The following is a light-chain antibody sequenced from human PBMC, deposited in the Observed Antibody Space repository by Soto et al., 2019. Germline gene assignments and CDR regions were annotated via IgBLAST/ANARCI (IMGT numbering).Light chain of an antibody. J-gene: IGLJ1*01. CDR1: SSNVGSNS. V-gene: IGLV1-47*01. CDR3: AAWDDNLRGHV. Sequence: QSVLTQPPSASGTPGQRVTISCFGSSSNVGSNSVSWYQHFPGTAPKLLIYRDNQRPSGVPDRFSGSKSGTSASLAISGLRSEDEADYYCAAWDDNLRGHVFGAGTKVTVL. CDR2: RDN.